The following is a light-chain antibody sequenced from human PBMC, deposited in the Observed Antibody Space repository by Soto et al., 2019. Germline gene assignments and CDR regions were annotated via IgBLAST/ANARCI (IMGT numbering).Light chain of an antibody. CDR1: QSVSSY. Sequence: EIVLTQSPATLSLSPGEGATLSCRASQSVSSYLAWYQQRPGQAPRLLIYDASNRATGIPARFSGTGSGRDFTLTISSLEPEDSAVYYCQQRSSWPLTFGGGTKVDI. CDR3: QQRSSWPLT. V-gene: IGKV3-11*02. CDR2: DAS. J-gene: IGKJ4*01.